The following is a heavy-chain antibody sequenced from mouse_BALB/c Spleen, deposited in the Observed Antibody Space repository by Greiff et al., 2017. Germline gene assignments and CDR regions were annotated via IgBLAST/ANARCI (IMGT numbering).Heavy chain of an antibody. J-gene: IGHJ4*01. CDR3: NYGNYQDY. CDR2: IDPENGDT. CDR1: GFNIKDYY. V-gene: IGHV14-4*02. D-gene: IGHD2-1*01. Sequence: DVKLQESGAELVGSGASVKLSCTASGFNIKDYYMHWVKQRPEQGLEWIGWIDPENGDTEYAPKFQGKATMTADTSSNTAYLQLSSLTSEDTAVYYCNYGNYQDYWGQGTSVTVSS.